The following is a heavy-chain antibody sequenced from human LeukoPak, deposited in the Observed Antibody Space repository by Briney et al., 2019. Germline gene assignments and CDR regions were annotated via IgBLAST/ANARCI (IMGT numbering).Heavy chain of an antibody. D-gene: IGHD6-19*01. J-gene: IGHJ4*02. CDR3: ARQSVAGFYFDY. CDR2: IIPILGIA. V-gene: IGHV1-69*04. CDR1: GGTFSSYA. Sequence: GASVTVSFTASGGTFSSYAISWVRQAPGQGQEGMGRIIPILGIANYAQKFQGRVTITADKSTSTAYMELSSLRSEDTAVYYCARQSVAGFYFDYWGQGTLVTVSS.